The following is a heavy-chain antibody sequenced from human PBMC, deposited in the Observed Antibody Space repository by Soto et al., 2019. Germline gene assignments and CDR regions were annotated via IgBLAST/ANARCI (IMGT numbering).Heavy chain of an antibody. V-gene: IGHV3-48*02. CDR3: ARALYGWYYYYGMDV. J-gene: IGHJ6*02. Sequence: XVALRLSFAASGFSFSSYSMNWVRQAPGKGLEWVSYISSSSSTIYYADSVKGRFTISRDNAKNSLYLQMNSLRDEDTAVYYCARALYGWYYYYGMDVCGQRTTVTVSS. D-gene: IGHD3-16*01. CDR1: GFSFSSYS. CDR2: ISSSSSTI.